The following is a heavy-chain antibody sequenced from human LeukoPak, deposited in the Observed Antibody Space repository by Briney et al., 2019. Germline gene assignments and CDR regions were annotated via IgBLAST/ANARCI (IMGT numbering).Heavy chain of an antibody. Sequence: SETLSLTCAVSDYSISSAYYWGWIRQPPGKGLEWIGSIYHSGSTDYNPSLKSRVTISVDTSKNQFSLKLRSVTAADTAVYYCARDQAYCGGDCHFDFWGQGTLVTVSS. J-gene: IGHJ4*02. D-gene: IGHD2-21*02. CDR1: DYSISSAYY. CDR3: ARDQAYCGGDCHFDF. V-gene: IGHV4-38-2*02. CDR2: IYHSGST.